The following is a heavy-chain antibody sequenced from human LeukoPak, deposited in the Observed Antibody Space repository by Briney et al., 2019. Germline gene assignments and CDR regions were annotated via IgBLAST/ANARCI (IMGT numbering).Heavy chain of an antibody. D-gene: IGHD3-22*01. J-gene: IGHJ3*01. CDR2: ISISGRTI. Sequence: GGSLRLSCAASGFTFSSYDMNWVRQAPGKGLEWVSYISISGRTIYYADSVKGRFTISRDDAKNSLYLQMNSLRVEDTAVYYCAREPHDSSGYPTGWGQGTMVTVSS. CDR1: GFTFSSYD. V-gene: IGHV3-48*03. CDR3: AREPHDSSGYPTG.